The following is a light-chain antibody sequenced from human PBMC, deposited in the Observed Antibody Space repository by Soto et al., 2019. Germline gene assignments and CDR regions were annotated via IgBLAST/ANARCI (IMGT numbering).Light chain of an antibody. CDR3: QKYDRAPLT. J-gene: IGKJ4*01. V-gene: IGKV1-27*01. CDR2: AAP. CDR1: QGISNY. Sequence: DIQMTQSPSSLSASVGDRVTITCRASQGISNYLAWYQQKPGKVPKVLIYAAPTLQSGVPSRFSAIGSGTDFTLTISSMQHGDVSTYYCQKYDRAPLTFGGGTKVEIK.